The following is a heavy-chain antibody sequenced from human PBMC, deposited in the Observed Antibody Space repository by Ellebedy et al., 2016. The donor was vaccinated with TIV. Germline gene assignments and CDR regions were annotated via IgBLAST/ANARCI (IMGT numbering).Heavy chain of an antibody. V-gene: IGHV4-30-4*08. J-gene: IGHJ4*02. CDR1: GVSIRSTNYF. Sequence: SETLSLTXTVPGVSIRSTNYFRSWIRQHPGRGLEWVGFIYSSGNIHYNPSLRGRVSLSLGTSDNQFSLQLNSVTAADTAVFFCGGYDLARPYWGQGTHVNVSS. D-gene: IGHD5-12*01. CDR2: IYSSGNI. CDR3: GGYDLARPY.